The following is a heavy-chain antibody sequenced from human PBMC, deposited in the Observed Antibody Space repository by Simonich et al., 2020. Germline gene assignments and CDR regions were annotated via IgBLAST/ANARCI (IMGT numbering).Heavy chain of an antibody. Sequence: QVQLVQSGAEVKKPGASVKVSCKASGYTFTGYYMHWVRQAPGQGLGWMGWTNPNSGGTNNAQKFQGRVTMTRDTSISTAYMELSRLRSDDTAVYYCARDRAARYYYYYYMDVWGKGTTVTVSS. J-gene: IGHJ6*03. CDR3: ARDRAARYYYYYYMDV. CDR1: GYTFTGYY. D-gene: IGHD6-6*01. V-gene: IGHV1-2*02. CDR2: TNPNSGGT.